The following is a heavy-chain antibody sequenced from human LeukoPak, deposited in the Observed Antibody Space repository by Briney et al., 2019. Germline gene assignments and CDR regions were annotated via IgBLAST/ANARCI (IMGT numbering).Heavy chain of an antibody. CDR1: GFTFSIYS. J-gene: IGHJ4*02. V-gene: IGHV3-21*01. Sequence: PGGSLRLSCAASGFTFSIYSMNWVRQAPGKGLEWVSSISSSSSYIYYADSVKGRFTISRDNAKNSLYLQMNSLRAEDTAVYYCARDPYSSSSAVGDYWGQGTLVTVSS. CDR3: ARDPYSSSSAVGDY. CDR2: ISSSSSYI. D-gene: IGHD6-6*01.